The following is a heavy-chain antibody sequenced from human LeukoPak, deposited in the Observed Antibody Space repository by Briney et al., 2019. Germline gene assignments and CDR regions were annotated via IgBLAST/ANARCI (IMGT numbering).Heavy chain of an antibody. V-gene: IGHV3-33*06. CDR2: IWYDGSNK. Sequence: GRSLRLSCAASGFTFSSYGMHWVRQAPGKGLEWVAVIWYDGSNKYYADSVKGRFTISRDNSKNTLYLQMNSLRAEDTAVYYCAKVKRDFWRPDYYYYYMDVWGKGTTVTVSS. J-gene: IGHJ6*03. CDR1: GFTFSSYG. D-gene: IGHD3-3*01. CDR3: AKVKRDFWRPDYYYYYMDV.